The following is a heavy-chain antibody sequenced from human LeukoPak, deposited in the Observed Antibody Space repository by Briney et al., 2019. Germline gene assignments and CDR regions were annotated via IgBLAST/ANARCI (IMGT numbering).Heavy chain of an antibody. CDR3: ARDNADLEWLSNSYYYYYMDV. CDR2: IKQDGSEK. Sequence: GGSLRLSCAAPGFTFSSYWMSWVRQAPGKGLEWVANIKQDGSEKYYVDSVKGRFTISRDNAKNSLYLQMNSLRAEDTAVYYCARDNADLEWLSNSYYYYYMDVWGKGTTVTVSS. CDR1: GFTFSSYW. D-gene: IGHD3-3*01. J-gene: IGHJ6*03. V-gene: IGHV3-7*01.